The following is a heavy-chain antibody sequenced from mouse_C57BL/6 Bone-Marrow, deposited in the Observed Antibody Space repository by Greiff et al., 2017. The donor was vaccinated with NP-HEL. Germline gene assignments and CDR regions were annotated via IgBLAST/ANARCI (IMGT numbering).Heavy chain of an antibody. V-gene: IGHV1-26*01. CDR1: GYTFTDYY. CDR3: ARGFFAY. CDR2: INPNNGGT. J-gene: IGHJ3*01. Sequence: VQLQQSGPELVKPGASVKISCKASGYTFTDYYMNWVKQSHGKSLEWIGDINPNNGGTSHNQKFKGKATLTVDKSSSTAYMELRSLTSEDSAVYYCARGFFAYWGQGTLVTVSA.